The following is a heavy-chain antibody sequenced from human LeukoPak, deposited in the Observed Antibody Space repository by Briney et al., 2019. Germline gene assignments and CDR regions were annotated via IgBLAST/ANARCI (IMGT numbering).Heavy chain of an antibody. D-gene: IGHD1-26*01. CDR1: GYTFTGYY. J-gene: IGHJ5*02. Sequence: ASVKVSCKASGYTFTGYYMHWVRQAPGQGVGWMGWINPNSGGTNYAQKFQGWVTMTRDTSISTAYMELSSLRSEDTAVYYCARGRGGWERPYNWFDPWGQGTLVTVSS. V-gene: IGHV1-2*04. CDR2: INPNSGGT. CDR3: ARGRGGWERPYNWFDP.